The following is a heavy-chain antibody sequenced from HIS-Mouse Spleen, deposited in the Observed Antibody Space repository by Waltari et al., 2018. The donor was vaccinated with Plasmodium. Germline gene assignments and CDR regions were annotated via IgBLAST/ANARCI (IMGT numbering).Heavy chain of an antibody. V-gene: IGHV3-66*01. CDR2: IYSGGST. Sequence: AASGFTVSSNYMSWVRQAPGKGLEWVSVIYSGGSTYYADSVKGRFTISRDNSKNSLYLQMNSLRAEDTAVYYCASSWYWYFDLWGRGTLVTVSS. D-gene: IGHD6-13*01. J-gene: IGHJ2*01. CDR3: ASSWYWYFDL. CDR1: GFTVSSNY.